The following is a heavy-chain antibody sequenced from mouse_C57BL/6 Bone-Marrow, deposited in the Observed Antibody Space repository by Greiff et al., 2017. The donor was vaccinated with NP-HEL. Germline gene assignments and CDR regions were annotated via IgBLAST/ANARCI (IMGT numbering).Heavy chain of an antibody. CDR1: GFTFSSYA. D-gene: IGHD4-1*01. CDR3: ARDGQTGTWGLYYAMDY. V-gene: IGHV5-4*01. J-gene: IGHJ4*01. CDR2: ISDGGSYT. Sequence: EVNLVESGGGLVKPGGSLKLSCAASGFTFSSYAMSWVRQTPEKRLEWVATISDGGSYTYYPDNVKGRFTISRDNAKNNLYLQMSHLKSEDTAMYYCARDGQTGTWGLYYAMDYWGQGTSVTVSS.